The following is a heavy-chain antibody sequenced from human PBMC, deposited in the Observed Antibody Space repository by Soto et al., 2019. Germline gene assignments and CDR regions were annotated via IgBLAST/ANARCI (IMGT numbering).Heavy chain of an antibody. CDR3: VKDHGPSHPNFEF. CDR2: ITNNGGST. Sequence: GGSLRLSCSASGFTFSNYAIHWVRQAPGKGLEYVAAITNNGGSTKYADSVKGRFTISGDNSKSTVFLQMSSLRPEETAIYYSVKDHGPSHPNFEFWGRGTMVTVSS. CDR1: GFTFSNYA. J-gene: IGHJ4*02. V-gene: IGHV3-64D*06.